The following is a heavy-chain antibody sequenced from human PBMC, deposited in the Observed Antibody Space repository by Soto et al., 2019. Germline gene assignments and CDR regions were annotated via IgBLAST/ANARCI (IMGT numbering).Heavy chain of an antibody. Sequence: GGSLRLSCAASGFTFSSYGMHWVRQAPGKGLEWVAVIWYDGSNKYYADSVKGRFTISRDNSKNTLYLQMNSLRAEDTAVYYCARSRLLGSLDFWSGYYTCGMDVWGQGTTVTVSS. CDR1: GFTFSSYG. CDR3: ARSRLLGSLDFWSGYYTCGMDV. V-gene: IGHV3-33*01. CDR2: IWYDGSNK. D-gene: IGHD3-3*01. J-gene: IGHJ6*02.